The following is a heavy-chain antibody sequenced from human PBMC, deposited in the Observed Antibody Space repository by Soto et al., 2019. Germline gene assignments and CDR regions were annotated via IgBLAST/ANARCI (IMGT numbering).Heavy chain of an antibody. CDR1: GFTFTYYA. J-gene: IGHJ4*02. CDR3: AKDRDYPRDQFHY. CDR2: ISANGQGI. V-gene: IGHV3-23*01. D-gene: IGHD2-2*01. Sequence: EVQLLEAGGCLVQPGGSRRLSFTASGFTFTYYAFSWVRQAPGKGLEWVSAISANGQGIYYADSVRGRFTISRDNSKNTVFLHMDSLRAEDTAVYYCAKDRDYPRDQFHYWGQGTLVTVSS.